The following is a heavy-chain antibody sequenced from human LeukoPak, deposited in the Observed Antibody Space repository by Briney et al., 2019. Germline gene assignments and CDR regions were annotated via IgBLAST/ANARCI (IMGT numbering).Heavy chain of an antibody. CDR3: ARLVVVAATCWFDP. J-gene: IGHJ5*02. D-gene: IGHD2-15*01. Sequence: HGESLKISCKGSGYSFTSYWIGWVRQMPGKGLEWMGIIYPGDSDTRYSPSFQGQVTISADKSVSTAYLQWSSLKASDTAMYYCARLVVVAATCWFDPWGQGTLVTVSS. V-gene: IGHV5-51*01. CDR1: GYSFTSYW. CDR2: IYPGDSDT.